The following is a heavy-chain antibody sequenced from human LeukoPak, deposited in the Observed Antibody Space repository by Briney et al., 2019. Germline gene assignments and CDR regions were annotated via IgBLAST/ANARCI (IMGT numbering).Heavy chain of an antibody. CDR2: IFYNEGT. Sequence: ASETLSLTCTVSSGSFRTYYWSWIRQPPGKGLEWIGYIFYNEGTSYNPSLKSRVTISVNTSKNQFSLKLTSVTAADTAVYYCARAGFALAPHRGTPFDYWGQGTLVTVSS. J-gene: IGHJ4*02. D-gene: IGHD6-6*01. V-gene: IGHV4-59*12. CDR1: SGSFRTYY. CDR3: ARAGFALAPHRGTPFDY.